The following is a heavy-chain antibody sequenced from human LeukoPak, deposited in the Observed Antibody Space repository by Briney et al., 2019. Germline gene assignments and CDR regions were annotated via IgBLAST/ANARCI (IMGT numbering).Heavy chain of an antibody. D-gene: IGHD4-23*01. V-gene: IGHV3-23*01. J-gene: IGHJ4*02. CDR3: WKVSYGAKFETHFVDY. CDR1: GFTFSSYA. Sequence: GGSLRLSCAASGFTFSSYAMSWVRQAPGRGLEWVSAISGSGGSTYYADSVKGRFTVSRDSSKNTLYLQMNSLRAEDTAVYYWWKVSYGAKFETHFVDYWGQGTLVTVSS. CDR2: ISGSGGST.